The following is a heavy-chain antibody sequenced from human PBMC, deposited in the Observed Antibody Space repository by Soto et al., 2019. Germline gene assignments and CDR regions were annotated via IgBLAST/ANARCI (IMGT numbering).Heavy chain of an antibody. CDR2: IYWDDSK. CDR1: GFSLSTSGVG. J-gene: IGHJ4*02. D-gene: IGHD3-9*01. Sequence: QITLKESGPTLVRPTQTLTLTCAFSGFSLSTSGVGVVWIRQPPGKALEWLAVIYWDDSKHYSPSLRSRLTITKDTSKNQVVLTMTNMDPMDTGTYYCAHKGPEDWPLDYWGQETLVTVSS. V-gene: IGHV2-5*02. CDR3: AHKGPEDWPLDY.